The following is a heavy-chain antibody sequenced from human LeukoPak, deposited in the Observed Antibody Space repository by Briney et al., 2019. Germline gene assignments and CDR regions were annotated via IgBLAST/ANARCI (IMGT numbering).Heavy chain of an antibody. CDR2: IYYTGTT. Sequence: SETLSLTCTVSGASTSTSGYYWGWIRQPPGKGLEYIGNIYYTGTTYYNPSLKSRVLISIDTSQNQFSLKLSSVTAADTAVYYCARRFPAGYGYGFTVDSWGQGSLVTVSS. V-gene: IGHV4-39*01. CDR3: ARRFPAGYGYGFTVDS. J-gene: IGHJ4*02. CDR1: GASTSTSGYY. D-gene: IGHD5-18*01.